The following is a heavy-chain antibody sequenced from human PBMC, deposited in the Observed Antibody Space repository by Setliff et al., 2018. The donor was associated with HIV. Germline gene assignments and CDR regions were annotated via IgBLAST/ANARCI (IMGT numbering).Heavy chain of an antibody. D-gene: IGHD5-12*01. CDR3: AKGGGEIVPYYMDV. J-gene: IGHJ6*03. CDR1: GFSFSSCA. Sequence: GGSLRLSCAASGFSFSSCAMNWVRQAPGKGLQWVSVISGSGGRTNYADSVKGRFTISRDNSKNTLYLRMNGLRAEDTAVYYGAKGGGEIVPYYMDVWGNGTTVTVSS. V-gene: IGHV3-23*01. CDR2: ISGSGGRT.